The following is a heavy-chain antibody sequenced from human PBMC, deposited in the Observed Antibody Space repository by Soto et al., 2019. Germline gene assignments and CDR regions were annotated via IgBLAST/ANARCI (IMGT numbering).Heavy chain of an antibody. CDR3: ARAPGYCISPACYGDYYYGMDV. D-gene: IGHD2-2*01. Sequence: PGGSLRLSCAASGVTFSGYAMHWVRQGPGKGLERGAVTSYDGGNKYYADSVKGHLPTSRDNSKNTLYLQMNSLSAEDTAVYYCARAPGYCISPACYGDYYYGMDVWGQGTTVTVSS. V-gene: IGHV3-30-3*01. CDR2: TSYDGGNK. J-gene: IGHJ6*02. CDR1: GVTFSGYA.